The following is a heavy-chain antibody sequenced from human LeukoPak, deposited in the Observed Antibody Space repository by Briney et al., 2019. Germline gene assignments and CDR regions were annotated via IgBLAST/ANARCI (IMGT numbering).Heavy chain of an antibody. CDR1: GFTFSSYE. Sequence: GGSLRLSCAASGFTFSSYEMNWVRQAPGKGLVWVSRINSDGSSTNYADSVRGRFSISRDNAKNTLYLHMNSLRADDTAVYYCARGLSGYASSLGYWGQGTLVTVSS. J-gene: IGHJ4*02. CDR2: INSDGSST. V-gene: IGHV3-74*01. CDR3: ARGLSGYASSLGY. D-gene: IGHD2-2*01.